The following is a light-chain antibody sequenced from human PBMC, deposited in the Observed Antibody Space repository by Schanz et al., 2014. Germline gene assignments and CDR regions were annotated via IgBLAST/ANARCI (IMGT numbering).Light chain of an antibody. J-gene: IGKJ5*01. Sequence: LTQSPGTLSLSPGESATLSCRASQSLSNSHLAWYKQKSGQAPRLLIYGASSRATGIPDRFSGSGSGTEFTLTISSLQSEDFATYYCLQNNTWPFTFGQGTRLE. CDR2: GAS. V-gene: IGKV3-20*01. CDR1: QSLSNSH. CDR3: LQNNTWPFT.